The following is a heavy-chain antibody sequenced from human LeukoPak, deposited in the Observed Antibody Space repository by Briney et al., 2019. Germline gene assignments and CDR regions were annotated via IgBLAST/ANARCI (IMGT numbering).Heavy chain of an antibody. CDR1: GYTFTGYY. V-gene: IGHV1-2*02. CDR2: INPNSGDT. D-gene: IGHD3-22*01. J-gene: IGHJ5*02. CDR3: ARAEDSSGLNWFDP. Sequence: ASVNVSCQASGYTFTGYYIHWLRQAPGQGLEWVGWINPNSGDTNYAKNFQGRVTMTRDTSISTAYMELSSLRSDDTAVYYCARAEDSSGLNWFDPWGQGTLVTVSS.